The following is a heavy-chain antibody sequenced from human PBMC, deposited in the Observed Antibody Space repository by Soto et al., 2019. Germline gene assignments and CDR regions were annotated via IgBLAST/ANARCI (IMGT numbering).Heavy chain of an antibody. CDR3: ATGGGIVDANWFGP. CDR2: IYYSGST. J-gene: IGHJ5*02. Sequence: QLQLQESGPGLVKPSETLSLTCTVSGDSVSRSRYYWGWIRQSPGKGLEWIGSIYYSGSTYYNPSLRSGISLSIDTSKIQFSLKVSSMTAADTAVYYCATGGGIVDANWFGPWGQGVLVTVSA. D-gene: IGHD1-26*01. V-gene: IGHV4-39*01. CDR1: GDSVSRSRYY.